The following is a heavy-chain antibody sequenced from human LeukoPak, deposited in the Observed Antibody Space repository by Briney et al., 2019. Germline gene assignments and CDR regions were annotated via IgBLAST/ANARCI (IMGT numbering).Heavy chain of an antibody. CDR3: ARGSRITMVRGVIYYYYYMDV. D-gene: IGHD3-10*01. V-gene: IGHV1-8*01. J-gene: IGHJ6*03. CDR2: MNPNSGNT. Sequence: PSASVTVSCKASGYTFTSYDINWVRQATGQGLEWMGWMNPNSGNTGYAQKFQGRVTMTRNTSISTAYMELSSLRSEDTAVYYCARGSRITMVRGVIYYYYYMDVWGKGTTVTVSS. CDR1: GYTFTSYD.